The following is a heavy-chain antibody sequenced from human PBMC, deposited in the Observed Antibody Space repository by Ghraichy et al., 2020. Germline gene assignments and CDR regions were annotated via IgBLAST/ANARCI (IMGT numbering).Heavy chain of an antibody. Sequence: SQTLSLTCTVSGGSISSYYWSWIRQPPGKGLEWIGYIYYSGSTNYNPSLKSRVTISVDTSKNQFSLKLSSVTAADTAVYYCARGRAVGATTVDYYYYMDVWGKGTTVTVSS. CDR1: GGSISSYY. V-gene: IGHV4-59*01. D-gene: IGHD1-26*01. J-gene: IGHJ6*03. CDR3: ARGRAVGATTVDYYYYMDV. CDR2: IYYSGST.